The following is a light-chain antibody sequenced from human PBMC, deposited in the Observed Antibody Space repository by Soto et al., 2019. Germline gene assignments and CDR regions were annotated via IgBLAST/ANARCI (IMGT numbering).Light chain of an antibody. CDR3: AAWDDSLNGYV. V-gene: IGLV1-44*01. CDR2: SNN. CDR1: SSNIGSNY. J-gene: IGLJ1*01. Sequence: QSVLTQPPSASGTPGQRVTISCCGSSSNIGSNYVYWYQQLPGTAPKLLIYSNNQRPSGVPDRFSGSKSGTSASLAISGLQSEDEADYYCAAWDDSLNGYVFGTGTKVTVL.